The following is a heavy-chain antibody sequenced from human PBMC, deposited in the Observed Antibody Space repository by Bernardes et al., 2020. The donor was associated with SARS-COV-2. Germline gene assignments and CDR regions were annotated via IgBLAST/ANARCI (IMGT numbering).Heavy chain of an antibody. J-gene: IGHJ3*02. CDR1: GFAISTYW. Sequence: GGSLRLSCAASGFAISTYWMNWVRQAPGKGLEWVANIRQDGSERHHVDSVRGRFTISRDNSKNTLYLQMNSLRAEDTAVYYCAKDHCSSISCSNYDAFDIWGQGTMVTVSS. V-gene: IGHV3-7*03. CDR2: IRQDGSER. CDR3: AKDHCSSISCSNYDAFDI. D-gene: IGHD2-2*01.